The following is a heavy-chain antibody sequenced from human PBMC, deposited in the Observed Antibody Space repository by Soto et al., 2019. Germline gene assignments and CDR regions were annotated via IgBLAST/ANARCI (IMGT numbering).Heavy chain of an antibody. V-gene: IGHV4-61*01. Sequence: QVQLQESGPGLVKPSETLSLTCTVSGGSVSSGTYYWSWIRQPPGKGLEWIGYIYYSGSTNYNPSLKSRVTISVDTSKNQFSLKLSSVTAADTAVYYCARQGSGYYYSFLPFDPWGQGTLVTVSS. D-gene: IGHD3-22*01. CDR2: IYYSGST. CDR1: GGSVSSGTYY. CDR3: ARQGSGYYYSFLPFDP. J-gene: IGHJ5*02.